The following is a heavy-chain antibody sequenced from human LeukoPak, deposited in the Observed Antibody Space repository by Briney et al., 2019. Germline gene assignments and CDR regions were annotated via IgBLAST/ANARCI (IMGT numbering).Heavy chain of an antibody. CDR2: ISGSGGST. CDR3: GRAVAGPVGFDP. D-gene: IGHD6-19*01. V-gene: IGHV3-23*01. CDR1: GFTFSSYA. Sequence: GGSLRLSCAASGFTFSSYAMSWVRQAPGKGLEWVSAISGSGGSTYYADSVKGRFTISRDNSKNTLYLQMNSLRAEDAAVYYCGRAVAGPVGFDPWGQGTLVTVSS. J-gene: IGHJ5*02.